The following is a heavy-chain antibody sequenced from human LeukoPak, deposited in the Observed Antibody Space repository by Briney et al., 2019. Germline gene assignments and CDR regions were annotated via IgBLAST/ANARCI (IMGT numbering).Heavy chain of an antibody. CDR2: ISSSGSTI. J-gene: IGHJ6*03. Sequence: PGGSLRLSCAASGFTFSDYYMSWIRQAPGKGLEWVSYISSSGSTIYYADSVKGRFTISRDNAKNSLYLQMNSLRAEDTAVYYCARVPITMIVVSYYYMDVWGKGTTVTISS. CDR1: GFTFSDYY. D-gene: IGHD3-22*01. CDR3: ARVPITMIVVSYYYMDV. V-gene: IGHV3-11*01.